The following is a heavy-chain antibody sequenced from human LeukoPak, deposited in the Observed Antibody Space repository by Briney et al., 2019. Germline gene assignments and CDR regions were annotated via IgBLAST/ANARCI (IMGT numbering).Heavy chain of an antibody. D-gene: IGHD3-10*01. J-gene: IGHJ6*04. CDR1: GGSFSGYY. CDR3: ARESSITINL. V-gene: IGHV4-34*01. CDR2: INHSGST. Sequence: SETLSLTCAVYGGSFSGYYWSWIRQPPGNGLEWIGEINHSGSTNDNPSLKSRVTISVDTSKNQFSLKLSSVTAADRAVYYCARESSITINLWGKGTTVTVSS.